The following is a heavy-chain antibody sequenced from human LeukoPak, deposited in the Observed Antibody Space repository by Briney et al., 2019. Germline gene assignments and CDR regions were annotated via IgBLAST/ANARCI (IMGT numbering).Heavy chain of an antibody. CDR1: GGTFSSYA. D-gene: IGHD5-18*01. CDR2: IIPILGIA. J-gene: IGHJ5*02. V-gene: IGHV1-69*04. CDR3: ARVRGNSDGYTNWFDP. Sequence: SVKVSCKASGGTFSSYAISWVRQAPGQGLEWMGRIIPILGIANYAQKFQGRVTITADKSTSTAYMELSSLRSEDTAVYYCARVRGNSDGYTNWFDPWGQGTLVTVSS.